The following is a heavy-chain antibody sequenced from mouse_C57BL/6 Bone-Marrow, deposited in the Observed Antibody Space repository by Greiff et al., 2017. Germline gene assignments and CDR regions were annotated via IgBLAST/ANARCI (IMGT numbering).Heavy chain of an antibody. Sequence: VQLQQSGAELVRPGASVKLSCTASGFNIKDDYMHWVKQRPEQGLEWIGWIDPENGDTEYASKFQGKATISADTSSNTAYLQLSSLTSEDTAVYYCTFITTVPGDYWGQGTTLTVSS. J-gene: IGHJ2*01. V-gene: IGHV14-4*01. D-gene: IGHD1-1*01. CDR3: TFITTVPGDY. CDR1: GFNIKDDY. CDR2: IDPENGDT.